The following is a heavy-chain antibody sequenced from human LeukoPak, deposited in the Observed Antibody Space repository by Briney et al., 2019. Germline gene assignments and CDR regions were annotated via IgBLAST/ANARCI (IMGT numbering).Heavy chain of an antibody. Sequence: GGSLRLSCAGSGFTFSNFDMNWVRQAPGKGLEWVSSFSRRGSILYADSVKGRFTISRDNAKNSLYLQMNSLRAEDTALYYCARVWFAAAGTGAFDIWGQGTMVTVSS. J-gene: IGHJ3*02. CDR2: FSRRGSI. V-gene: IGHV3-69-1*01. CDR3: ARVWFAAAGTGAFDI. CDR1: GFTFSNFD. D-gene: IGHD6-13*01.